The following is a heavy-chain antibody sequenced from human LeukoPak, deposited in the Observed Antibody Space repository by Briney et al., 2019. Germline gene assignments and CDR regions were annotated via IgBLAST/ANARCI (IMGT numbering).Heavy chain of an antibody. D-gene: IGHD6-19*01. V-gene: IGHV3-23*01. J-gene: IGHJ4*02. CDR1: GFTLRSYA. CDR3: ASSRSGWYYFDY. CDR2: ISGSAVIT. Sequence: PGGSLRLSCAASGFTLRSYAMSWVRQAPGKGLEWVSAISGSAVITYYADSVKGRFTISRDNSKNTLYLQMNSLRAEDTAVYYCASSRSGWYYFDYWGQGTLVTVSS.